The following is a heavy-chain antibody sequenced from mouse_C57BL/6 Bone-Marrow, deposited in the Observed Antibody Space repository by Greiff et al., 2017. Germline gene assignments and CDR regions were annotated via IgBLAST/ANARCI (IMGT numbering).Heavy chain of an antibody. V-gene: IGHV10-1*01. Sequence: EVHLVESGGGLVQPKGSLKLSCAASGFSFNTYAMNWVRQAPGKGLEWVARIRSKSNNYATYYADSVKDRFTISRDDSESMLYLQMNNLKTEDTAMYSCVGGGSSYWFAYWGEGNLVTVSA. CDR2: IRSKSNNYAT. J-gene: IGHJ3*01. CDR3: VGGGSSYWFAY. D-gene: IGHD1-1*01. CDR1: GFSFNTYA.